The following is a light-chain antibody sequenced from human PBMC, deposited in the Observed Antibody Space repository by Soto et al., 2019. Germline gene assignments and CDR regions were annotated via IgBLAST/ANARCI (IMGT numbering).Light chain of an antibody. CDR1: STDFVTYNR. V-gene: IGLV2-18*01. CDR2: EAS. CDR3: SLYTSENTYV. J-gene: IGLJ1*01. Sequence: QSVLTQPPSVPGSPGQSVTISCTGTSTDFVTYNRVSWYQQPPGTAPKLIVYEASNRPSGVPDRFSGSKSGNTASLTISGLQAAGEADYYCSLYTSENTYVFGTGTKVTVL.